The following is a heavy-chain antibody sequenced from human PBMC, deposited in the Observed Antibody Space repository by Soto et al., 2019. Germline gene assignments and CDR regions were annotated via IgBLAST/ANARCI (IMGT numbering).Heavy chain of an antibody. CDR2: IYPGDSDT. CDR3: ARRGIGGNDAFDI. CDR1: GYSFTSYW. V-gene: IGHV5-51*01. D-gene: IGHD1-1*01. Sequence: PGESLKISCKGSGYSFTSYWIGWVRQMPGKGLECMGIIYPGDSDTRYSPSFQGQVTISADKSIGTACLQWSSLRASDTAMYYCARRGIGGNDAFDIWGQGTMVTVSS. J-gene: IGHJ3*02.